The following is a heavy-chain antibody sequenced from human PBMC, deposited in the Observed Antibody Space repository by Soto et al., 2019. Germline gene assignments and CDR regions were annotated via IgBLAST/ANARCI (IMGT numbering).Heavy chain of an antibody. CDR1: GGSISSGGYY. CDR2: IYYSGST. CDR3: ARDAHYDFWSGLRRALYGMDV. J-gene: IGHJ6*02. Sequence: SETLSLTCTVSGGSISSGGYYWSWIRQHPGKGLECIGYIYYSGSTYYNPSLKSRVTISVDTSKNQFSLKLSSVTAADTAVYYCARDAHYDFWSGLRRALYGMDVWGQGTTVTVSS. D-gene: IGHD3-3*01. V-gene: IGHV4-31*03.